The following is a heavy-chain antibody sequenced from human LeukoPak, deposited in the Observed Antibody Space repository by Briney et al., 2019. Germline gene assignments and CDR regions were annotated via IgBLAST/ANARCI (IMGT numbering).Heavy chain of an antibody. Sequence: GGSLRLSCVASGFTFSDYAMSWVRQAPGKGLEWVSAISGGGTGTYYADSVKGRFTISRDNSRNTLYLQMNTLTAEDTAVYFCEGYCRSASCSASVRRDYWGQGTLVTVSS. V-gene: IGHV3-23*01. D-gene: IGHD2-2*01. J-gene: IGHJ4*02. CDR3: EGYCRSASCSASVRRDY. CDR2: ISGGGTGT. CDR1: GFTFSDYA.